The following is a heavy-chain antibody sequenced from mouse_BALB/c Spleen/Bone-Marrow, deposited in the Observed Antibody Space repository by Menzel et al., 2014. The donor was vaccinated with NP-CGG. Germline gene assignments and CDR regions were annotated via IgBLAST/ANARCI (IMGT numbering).Heavy chain of an antibody. V-gene: IGHV5-12-2*01. CDR3: APLTGSMDY. J-gene: IGHJ4*01. CDR1: GFTFRTYT. CDR2: ISNAGGVT. Sequence: DVKLVESGGGLVQPGGSLKLSCAASGFTFRTYTMSWVRQTPEKRLEWVAYISNAGGVTYYQDTVKGRITISRDNAKNTLYLQMSGLKSEDTAMYYCAPLTGSMDYWGQGTSVTVSS.